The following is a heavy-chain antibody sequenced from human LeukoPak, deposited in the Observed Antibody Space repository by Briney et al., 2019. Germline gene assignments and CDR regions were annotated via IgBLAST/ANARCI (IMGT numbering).Heavy chain of an antibody. D-gene: IGHD6-13*01. CDR1: GFTFSSYA. CDR3: ARAGGEGTAAGTYYVY. Sequence: GGSLRLSCAASGFTFSSYAMHWVRQAPGKGLEYVSAISSNGGSTYYANSVKGRFTIPRDNSKNTLYLQMGSLRAEDMAVYYCARAGGEGTAAGTYYVYWGQGTLVTVSS. CDR2: ISSNGGST. V-gene: IGHV3-64*01. J-gene: IGHJ4*02.